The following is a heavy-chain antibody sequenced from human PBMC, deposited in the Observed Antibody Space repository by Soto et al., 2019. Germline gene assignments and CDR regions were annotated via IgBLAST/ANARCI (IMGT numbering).Heavy chain of an antibody. CDR3: AKGPDVWSGYPPGIYYMDV. D-gene: IGHD3-3*01. CDR2: VSSSGDNT. J-gene: IGHJ6*03. Sequence: GGSLRLSCAASGFTFSKYAISWVRQAPGKGLERVSVVSSSGDNTYYADSVTGRFTISRDNSKNTLYLQMNSLRAEDTAVYNCAKGPDVWSGYPPGIYYMDVWGKGTTVTVSS. V-gene: IGHV3-23*01. CDR1: GFTFSKYA.